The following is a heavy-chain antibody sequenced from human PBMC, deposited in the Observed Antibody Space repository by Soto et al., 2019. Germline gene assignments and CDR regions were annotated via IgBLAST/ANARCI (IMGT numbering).Heavy chain of an antibody. CDR2: IYYSGST. CDR3: AREVEYGSGRTGFDY. Sequence: QVQLQESGPGLVKPSQTLSLTCTVSGGSISSGGYYWSWIRQHPGKGLEWIGYIYYSGSTYYNPSLKRRVTISVDTSKHQFSLKLSSVTAADTAVYYCAREVEYGSGRTGFDYWGQGTLVTVSS. D-gene: IGHD3-10*01. CDR1: GGSISSGGYY. J-gene: IGHJ4*02. V-gene: IGHV4-31*03.